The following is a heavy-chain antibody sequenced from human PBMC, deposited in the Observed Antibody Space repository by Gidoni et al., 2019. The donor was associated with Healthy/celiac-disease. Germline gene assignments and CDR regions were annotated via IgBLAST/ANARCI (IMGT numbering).Heavy chain of an antibody. CDR2: ISWNSGSI. CDR1: GFTFDDYA. V-gene: IGHV3-9*01. CDR3: AKDNGYCSSTSCYAAWFDP. J-gene: IGHJ5*02. Sequence: EVQLVESGGGLVQPGRSLRLSCAASGFTFDDYAMHWVRQAPGKGLEWVSGISWNSGSIGYADSVKGRFTISRDNAKNSLYLQMNSLRAEDTALYYCAKDNGYCSSTSCYAAWFDPWGQGTLVTVSS. D-gene: IGHD2-2*03.